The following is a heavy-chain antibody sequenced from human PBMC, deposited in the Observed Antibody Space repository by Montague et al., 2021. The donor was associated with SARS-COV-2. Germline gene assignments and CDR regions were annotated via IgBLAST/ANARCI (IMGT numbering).Heavy chain of an antibody. CDR1: GGSINSYY. V-gene: IGHV4-4*07. J-gene: IGHJ6*02. Sequence: SETLSLTCGVSGGSINSYYWSWIRQPAGKGLEWNGRIYISGRTNHSPSLKSRVTISVATSRNHLSQKLTSVTAADTAVYYCARDSRTSGWGYWYHGFDVWGQGTTVTVSS. D-gene: IGHD6-19*01. CDR3: ARDSRTSGWGYWYHGFDV. CDR2: IYISGRT.